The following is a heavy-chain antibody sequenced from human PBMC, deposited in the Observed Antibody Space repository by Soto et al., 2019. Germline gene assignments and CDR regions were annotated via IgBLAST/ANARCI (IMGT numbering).Heavy chain of an antibody. V-gene: IGHV4-34*01. J-gene: IGHJ4*02. CDR2: INHSGST. D-gene: IGHD1-26*01. Sequence: SETLSLTCAVYGGSLSGYYWSWIRQPPGKGLEWIGEINHSGSTNYNPSLKSRVTISVDTSKNQFSLKLSSVTAADTAVYYCARGRSEVVGASSHFDYWGQGTLVTVSS. CDR3: ARGRSEVVGASSHFDY. CDR1: GGSLSGYY.